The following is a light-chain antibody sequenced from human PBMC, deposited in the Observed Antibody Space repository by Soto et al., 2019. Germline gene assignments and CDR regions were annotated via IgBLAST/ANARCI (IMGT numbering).Light chain of an antibody. CDR3: GTWDSSLSAWV. J-gene: IGLJ3*02. Sequence: QSVLTQPPSVSAAPGQRVTISCSGSSSNIGSNAVSWYQHLPGTAPKYVIYDNDKRPSGIPDRFPGSRSGTSATLGITGLQTGDEADYYCGTWDSSLSAWVFGGGTKLTVL. V-gene: IGLV1-51*01. CDR1: SSNIGSNA. CDR2: DND.